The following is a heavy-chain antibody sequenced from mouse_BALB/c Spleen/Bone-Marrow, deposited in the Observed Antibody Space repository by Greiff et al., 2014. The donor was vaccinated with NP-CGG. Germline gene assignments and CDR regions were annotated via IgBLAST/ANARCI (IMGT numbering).Heavy chain of an antibody. V-gene: IGHV1-54*01. Sequence: QVQLQQSGAELVRPGTSVKVSCKASGYAFTNYLIEWVKQRPGQGLKWIGVINPGSGGTNYNEKFKGKATLTADKSSSTAYMQLSSLTSDDSAVYFCARRITTARAMDYWGQGTSVTVSS. D-gene: IGHD1-2*01. CDR3: ARRITTARAMDY. CDR2: INPGSGGT. J-gene: IGHJ4*01. CDR1: GYAFTNYL.